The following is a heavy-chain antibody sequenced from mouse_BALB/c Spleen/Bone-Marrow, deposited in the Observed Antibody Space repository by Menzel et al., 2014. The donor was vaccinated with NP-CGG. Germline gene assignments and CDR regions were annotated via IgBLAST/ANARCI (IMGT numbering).Heavy chain of an antibody. CDR1: GFSLTSYG. CDR3: ARRSQGYAMDY. D-gene: IGHD3-2*02. Sequence: QVQLKESGPGLVAPSQSLSITCTVSGFSLTSYGVHWVRQPPGKGLEWLGVIWAGGSTNYNSAFMSRLSISKDNSKSQVFLKMNSLQTDDTAMYYCARRSQGYAMDYWGQGTSVTVSS. J-gene: IGHJ4*01. V-gene: IGHV2-9*02. CDR2: IWAGGST.